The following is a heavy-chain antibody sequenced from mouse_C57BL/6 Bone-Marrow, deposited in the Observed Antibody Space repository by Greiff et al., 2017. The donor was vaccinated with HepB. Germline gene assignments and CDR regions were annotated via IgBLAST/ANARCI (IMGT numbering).Heavy chain of an antibody. J-gene: IGHJ4*01. V-gene: IGHV14-2*01. CDR3: ARWNYGSSEAMDY. CDR2: IDPEDGET. Sequence: VQLQQSGAELVKPGASVKLSCTASGFNIKDYYMPWVKQRTEQGLEWIGRIDPEDGETKYAPNFQGKATITADTSSNTAYLQLSSLTYEDTAVYYCARWNYGSSEAMDYWGQGTSVTVSS. CDR1: GFNIKDYY. D-gene: IGHD1-1*01.